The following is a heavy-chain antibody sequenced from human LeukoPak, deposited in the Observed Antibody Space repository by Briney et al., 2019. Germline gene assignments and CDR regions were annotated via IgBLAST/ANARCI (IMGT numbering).Heavy chain of an antibody. Sequence: SQTLSLTCDLSGDSISSITAAWSWIRQSPSRGLEWLGRTYYRSKWYNDYSESVNSRISVNPDTSRSQFSLHLNSVTPEDTAVYFCARAEISAVGATDAFDFWGHGTIVIVSS. CDR2: TYYRSKWYN. J-gene: IGHJ3*01. D-gene: IGHD1-26*01. CDR3: ARAEISAVGATDAFDF. CDR1: GDSISSITAA. V-gene: IGHV6-1*01.